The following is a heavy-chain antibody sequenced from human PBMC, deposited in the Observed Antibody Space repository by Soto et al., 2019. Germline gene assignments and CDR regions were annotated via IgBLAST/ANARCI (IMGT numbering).Heavy chain of an antibody. J-gene: IGHJ6*02. CDR3: ARHVPAAGYYYGMDV. CDR2: IIPIFGTA. Sequence: QVQLVQSGAEVKKPGSSVKVSCKASGGTFSSYAISWVRQAPGQGLEWMGGIIPIFGTADYAQKFQGRVTITADESTSPAYMELSTLRSEDTAVYYCARHVPAAGYYYGMDVWGQGTTVTVSS. D-gene: IGHD2-2*01. V-gene: IGHV1-69*12. CDR1: GGTFSSYA.